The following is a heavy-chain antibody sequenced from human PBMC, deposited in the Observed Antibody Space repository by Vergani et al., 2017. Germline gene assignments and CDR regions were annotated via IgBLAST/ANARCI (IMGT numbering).Heavy chain of an antibody. Sequence: EVQLLESGGGLVQPGGSLRLSCAASGVTFSNYAMSWVRQAPGKGLEWVSTISGSGESTYYADSVKGRFTISRDNSKNTLFLQINSLRAEDKAIYYCAKEPKKGQYCTSGVCFYFDYWGQGTLVTVSS. V-gene: IGHV3-23*01. CDR1: GVTFSNYA. J-gene: IGHJ4*02. CDR2: ISGSGEST. CDR3: AKEPKKGQYCTSGVCFYFDY. D-gene: IGHD2-8*01.